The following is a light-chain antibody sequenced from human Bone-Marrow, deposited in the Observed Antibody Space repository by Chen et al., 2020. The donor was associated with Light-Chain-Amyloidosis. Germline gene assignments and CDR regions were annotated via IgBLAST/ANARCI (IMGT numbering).Light chain of an antibody. V-gene: IGLV6-57*01. Sequence: NFMLTQPHSVSESPGKTVIISCTRSSGSIATNYVQGYQQRPGSSPTTVIYEDDQRPSGVPDRFSGSIDRSSSSASLTICGMKTEDEADYYCQSYQGSSQGVFGGGTKLTVL. CDR2: EDD. CDR1: SGSIATNY. J-gene: IGLJ3*02. CDR3: QSYQGSSQGV.